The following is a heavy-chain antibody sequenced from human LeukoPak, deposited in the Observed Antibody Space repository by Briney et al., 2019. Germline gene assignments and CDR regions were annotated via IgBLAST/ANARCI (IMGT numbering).Heavy chain of an antibody. V-gene: IGHV3-30*18. Sequence: PGGSLRLSCAASGLTFSNYGMHWVRQAPGKGLEWVAVIPYDGFNPYYADSVKGRFTISRDNSKNTLWLQMNSLRAEDTAVYYCAKVKEMYSSGSYYFDYWGQGTLFTVSS. CDR2: IPYDGFNP. J-gene: IGHJ4*02. D-gene: IGHD6-19*01. CDR3: AKVKEMYSSGSYYFDY. CDR1: GLTFSNYG.